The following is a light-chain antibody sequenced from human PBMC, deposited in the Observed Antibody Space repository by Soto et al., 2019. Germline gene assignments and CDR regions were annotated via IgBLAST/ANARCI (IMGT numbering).Light chain of an antibody. Sequence: EIVMTQYPSTLSVSPGERATLSCRASQSVSSNLALYQQKPGQAPRLLISDASTRATGIPARFSGSGSGTEFTLTISSLQSEDFAVYYRQQFHNWPRTLGQGTKVDIK. CDR1: QSVSSN. V-gene: IGKV3-15*01. CDR3: QQFHNWPRT. J-gene: IGKJ1*01. CDR2: DAS.